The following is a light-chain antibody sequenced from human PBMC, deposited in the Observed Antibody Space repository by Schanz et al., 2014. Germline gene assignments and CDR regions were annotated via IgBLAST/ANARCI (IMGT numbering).Light chain of an antibody. J-gene: IGKJ4*01. CDR3: QQYYSLPLT. CDR1: QSVLYSSNNKNY. V-gene: IGKV4-1*01. CDR2: CTS. Sequence: DVVMTQSPDSLAVSLGERATINCKSSQSVLYSSNNKNYLAWYQQKPEQPPKLLIYCTSTRESGVPDRISGSWSGTDFTHTINNLQAEDVAVYYCQQYYSLPLTFGGGTKGQIK.